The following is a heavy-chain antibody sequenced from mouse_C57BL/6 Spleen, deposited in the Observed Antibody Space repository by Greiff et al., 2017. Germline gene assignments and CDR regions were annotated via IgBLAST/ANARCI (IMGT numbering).Heavy chain of an antibody. J-gene: IGHJ3*01. V-gene: IGHV1-26*01. CDR3: ARGLVGRFAY. Sequence: EVQLQQSGPELVKPGASVKISCKASGYTFTDYYMNWVKQSHGKSLEWIGDINPNNGGTSYNQKFKGKATLTVDKSSSTAYMELRSLTSEDSAVYYCARGLVGRFAYWGQGTLVTVSA. D-gene: IGHD1-1*02. CDR2: INPNNGGT. CDR1: GYTFTDYY.